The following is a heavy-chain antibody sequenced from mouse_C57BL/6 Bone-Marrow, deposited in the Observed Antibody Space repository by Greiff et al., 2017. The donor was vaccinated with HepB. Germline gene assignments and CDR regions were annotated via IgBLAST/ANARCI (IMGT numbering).Heavy chain of an antibody. Sequence: QVQLQQSGAELVKPGASVKMSCKASGYTFTTYPIEWMKQNHGKSLEWIGNFNPYNGDTKYNEKFKGKATLTVEKSSSTAYLELSRLTSDYSAVYFCATSQVYGYPWFAYWGQGTLVTVSA. CDR3: ATSQVYGYPWFAY. J-gene: IGHJ3*01. D-gene: IGHD2-2*01. CDR1: GYTFTTYP. CDR2: FNPYNGDT. V-gene: IGHV1-47*01.